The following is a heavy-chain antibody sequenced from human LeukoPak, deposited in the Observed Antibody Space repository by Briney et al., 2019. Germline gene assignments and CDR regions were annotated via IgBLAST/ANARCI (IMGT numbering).Heavy chain of an antibody. Sequence: GGSLRLSCAASGFTFSNYAMHWVRQAPGKGLEWMSVISYDGSNKYYADSVKGRFTISRDNSKNTLYLQMNSLRPEDTAVNYCARRRNDYGLDYWGQGTLVTVSS. CDR2: ISYDGSNK. J-gene: IGHJ4*02. D-gene: IGHD4-17*01. CDR3: ARRRNDYGLDY. V-gene: IGHV3-30-3*01. CDR1: GFTFSNYA.